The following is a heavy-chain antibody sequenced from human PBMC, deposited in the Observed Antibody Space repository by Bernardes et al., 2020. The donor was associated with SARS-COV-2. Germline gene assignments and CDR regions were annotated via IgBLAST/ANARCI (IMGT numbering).Heavy chain of an antibody. D-gene: IGHD1-1*01. V-gene: IGHV1-2*02. CDR3: AKGEVEMATVQDALDI. Sequence: ASVKVSCKASGYTFTGYYMHWVRQAPGRGLEWLGWISPNSGDTDFPQKFQGRVTMTRDTSISTAYMELGRLTSDDTAVYYCAKGEVEMATVQDALDIWGPGTLVTVSS. CDR1: GYTFTGYY. CDR2: ISPNSGDT. J-gene: IGHJ4*02.